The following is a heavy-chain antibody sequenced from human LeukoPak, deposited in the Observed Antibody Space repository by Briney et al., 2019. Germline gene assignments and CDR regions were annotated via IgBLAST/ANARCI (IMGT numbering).Heavy chain of an antibody. CDR1: GFTFSSYA. J-gene: IGHJ5*02. CDR3: AKDRYSGYDSLVA. D-gene: IGHD5-12*01. V-gene: IGHV3-23*01. Sequence: GGSLRLSCAASGFTFSSYAMNWVRQAPGKGLEWVSGISGSGGSTYYADPVKGRFTISRDNSNNTLYLQMSSLRAEDTAVYYCAKDRYSGYDSLVAWGQGTLVTVSS. CDR2: ISGSGGST.